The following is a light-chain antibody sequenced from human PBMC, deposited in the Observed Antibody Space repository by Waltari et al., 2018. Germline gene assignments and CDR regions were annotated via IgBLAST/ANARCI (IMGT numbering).Light chain of an antibody. CDR3: QSADNSGTPVV. CDR2: KDS. V-gene: IGLV3-25*03. Sequence: SYDLTQPPSVSVSPGQTARITCSGNTLPKQFAYWYQQKPGQAPVLMIYKDSERPSGIPERFSGSSSGTTVMLTISGVQAEDEAGYYCQSADNSGTPVVFGGGTKLTVL. CDR1: TLPKQF. J-gene: IGLJ2*01.